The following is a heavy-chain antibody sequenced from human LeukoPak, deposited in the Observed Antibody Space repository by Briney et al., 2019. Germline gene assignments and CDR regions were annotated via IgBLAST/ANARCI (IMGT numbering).Heavy chain of an antibody. CDR1: GFSVSTNY. D-gene: IGHD3-10*01. Sequence: GGSLRLSCEGSGFSVSTNYMNWVRQAPGKGLEWASILYSGSSTYYTDSVKGRFTVSRDDSKNTLFLHMNSLGVEDTAVYYCARVGDHYHWYLDVWGRGTLVTVSS. V-gene: IGHV3-53*01. J-gene: IGHJ2*01. CDR3: ARVGDHYHWYLDV. CDR2: LYSGSST.